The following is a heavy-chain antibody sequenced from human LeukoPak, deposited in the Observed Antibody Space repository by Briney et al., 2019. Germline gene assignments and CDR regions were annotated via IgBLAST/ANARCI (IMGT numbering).Heavy chain of an antibody. Sequence: GASVKVSCKASGYTFTGYYMHWVRQAPGQGLEWMGWINPNSGGTNYAQKFQGRVTMTRDTSISTAYMELSRLRSDDTAVYYCARDYALLWFGELFYPGDYWGQGTLVTVPS. J-gene: IGHJ4*02. CDR1: GYTFTGYY. V-gene: IGHV1-2*02. CDR3: ARDYALLWFGELFYPGDY. D-gene: IGHD3-10*01. CDR2: INPNSGGT.